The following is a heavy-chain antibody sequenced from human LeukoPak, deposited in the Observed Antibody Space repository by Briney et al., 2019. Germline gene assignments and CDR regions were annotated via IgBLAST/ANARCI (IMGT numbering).Heavy chain of an antibody. Sequence: GGSLRLSCAAAGFTVSTNYMSWVRQAPGKGLECVSLIDTGGTAYYADSVKGRFTISGDNSKNTLYLQMNTLRAEDTAVYYCARNMGAVANYWGQGTLVTVSS. CDR2: IDTGGTA. CDR3: ARNMGAVANY. J-gene: IGHJ4*02. CDR1: GFTVSTNY. V-gene: IGHV3-66*01. D-gene: IGHD4-11*01.